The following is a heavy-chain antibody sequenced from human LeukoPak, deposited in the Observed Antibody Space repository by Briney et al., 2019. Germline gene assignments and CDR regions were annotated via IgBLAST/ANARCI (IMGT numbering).Heavy chain of an antibody. CDR1: GFTFSSYG. Sequence: GGSLRLSCAASGFTFSSYGMHWVRQAPGKGLEWVAVIWYDGSNKYYADSVKGRFTISRDNSKNTLYLQMNSLRAEDTAVYYCARDAQRDYCDSSGYPHYYYYGMDVWGQGTTVTVSS. CDR3: ARDAQRDYCDSSGYPHYYYYGMDV. D-gene: IGHD3-22*01. V-gene: IGHV3-33*08. J-gene: IGHJ6*02. CDR2: IWYDGSNK.